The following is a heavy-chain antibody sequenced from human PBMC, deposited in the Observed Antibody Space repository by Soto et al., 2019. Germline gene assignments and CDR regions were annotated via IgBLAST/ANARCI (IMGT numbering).Heavy chain of an antibody. CDR1: GFTFSSYG. D-gene: IGHD1-7*01. Sequence: QVQLVESGGGVVQPGRSLRLSCAASGFTFSSYGMHWVRQAPGKGLEWVAVISYDGSNKYYADSVKGRFTIARDNSKNTLYLQMNSLRAEHTAVYYCAKDAPRELELGYYFDYWGQGTLVTVSS. V-gene: IGHV3-30*18. CDR2: ISYDGSNK. CDR3: AKDAPRELELGYYFDY. J-gene: IGHJ4*02.